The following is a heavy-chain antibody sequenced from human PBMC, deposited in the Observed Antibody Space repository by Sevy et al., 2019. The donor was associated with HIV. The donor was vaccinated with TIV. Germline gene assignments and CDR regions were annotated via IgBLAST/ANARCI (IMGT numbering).Heavy chain of an antibody. V-gene: IGHV1-18*01. CDR1: GYTFTSYG. CDR3: ARVFAYCSGGSCYGMDV. Sequence: ASVKVSCKASGYTFTSYGISWVRQAPGQGLEWMGWISAYNGNTNYAQKLQGRVTMTTDTSTSTAYMELRSLRSADTAVYYCARVFAYCSGGSCYGMDVWGQGTTVTVSS. CDR2: ISAYNGNT. D-gene: IGHD2-15*01. J-gene: IGHJ6*02.